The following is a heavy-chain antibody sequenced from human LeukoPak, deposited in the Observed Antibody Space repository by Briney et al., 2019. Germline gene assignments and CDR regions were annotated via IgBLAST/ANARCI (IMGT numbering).Heavy chain of an antibody. CDR3: ARVDTAMVTWWFDP. J-gene: IGHJ5*02. CDR2: IIPIFGTA. Sequence: ASVKVSCKASGGTFSSYAISWVRQAPGQGLEWMGGIIPIFGTANYAQKFQGRVTITADESTSTAYMELSSLRSEDTAVYYCARVDTAMVTWWFDPWGQGTLVTVSS. CDR1: GGTFSSYA. D-gene: IGHD5-18*01. V-gene: IGHV1-69*13.